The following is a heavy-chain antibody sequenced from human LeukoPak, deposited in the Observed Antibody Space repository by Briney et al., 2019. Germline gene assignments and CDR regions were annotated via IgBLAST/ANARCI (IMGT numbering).Heavy chain of an antibody. J-gene: IGHJ4*02. Sequence: PGGSLRLSCAASGFSFSTYAMSWVRQAPGKGLEWVSGISGSGGSTYYVDSVKGRFTISRDNSKNTLYLQMNSLRAENTALYYCASDILTGYYGAYFDYWGQGTLVTVSS. D-gene: IGHD3-9*01. V-gene: IGHV3-23*01. CDR3: ASDILTGYYGAYFDY. CDR2: ISGSGGST. CDR1: GFSFSTYA.